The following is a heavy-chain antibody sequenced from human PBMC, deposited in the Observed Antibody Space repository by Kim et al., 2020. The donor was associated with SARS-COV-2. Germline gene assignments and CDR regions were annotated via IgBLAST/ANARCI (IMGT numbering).Heavy chain of an antibody. D-gene: IGHD6-19*01. J-gene: IGHJ5*02. Sequence: SETLSLTCTVSGGSISNYYWSWIRQPPGKGLEWIGYIYYTGNTKYNPSLKSRVTISVDTSKSQISLKLTSVTAADTAVYYCVRQDAGSGWKGDWFDPWG. CDR1: GGSISNYY. CDR2: IYYTGNT. V-gene: IGHV4-59*08. CDR3: VRQDAGSGWKGDWFDP.